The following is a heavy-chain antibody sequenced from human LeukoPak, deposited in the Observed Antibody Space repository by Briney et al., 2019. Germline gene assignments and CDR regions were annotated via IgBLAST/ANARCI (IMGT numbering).Heavy chain of an antibody. V-gene: IGHV1-2*02. CDR2: INPNSGGT. J-gene: IGHJ4*02. CDR1: GYTFTGYY. Sequence: ASVKVSCKASGYTFTGYYIHWVRQAPGQGLEWMGWINPNSGGTNYAQIFQGRLTMTGDTSISTAFMELSRLRFDDTAVYYCARVGGYSPLLPFDYWGQGTLVTVSS. D-gene: IGHD5-18*01. CDR3: ARVGGYSPLLPFDY.